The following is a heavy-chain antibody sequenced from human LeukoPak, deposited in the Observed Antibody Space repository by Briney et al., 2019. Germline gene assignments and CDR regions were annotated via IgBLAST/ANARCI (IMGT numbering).Heavy chain of an antibody. D-gene: IGHD3-10*01. CDR2: IYYSGST. Sequence: SETLSLTCTVSGGSISSSSYYWGWIRQPPGKGLEWIGSIYYSGSTYFNPSLKSRVTISVDTSKNQFSLKLSSVTAADTAVYYCARDCSPLWFGENNWFDPWGQGTLVTVSS. J-gene: IGHJ5*02. V-gene: IGHV4-39*07. CDR3: ARDCSPLWFGENNWFDP. CDR1: GGSISSSSYY.